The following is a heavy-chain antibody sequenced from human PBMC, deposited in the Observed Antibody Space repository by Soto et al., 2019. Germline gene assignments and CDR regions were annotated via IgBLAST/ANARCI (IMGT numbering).Heavy chain of an antibody. CDR3: ARGNYYGSGSYYPPYHYYYGMDV. CDR1: GGTFSSYA. CDR2: IIPIFGTA. V-gene: IGHV1-69*13. J-gene: IGHJ6*02. Sequence: GASVKVSCKASGGTFSSYAISWVRQAPGQGLEWMGGIIPIFGTANYAQKFQGRVTITADESTSTAYMELSSLRSEDTAVYYCARGNYYGSGSYYPPYHYYYGMDVWGQGTTVTVSS. D-gene: IGHD3-10*01.